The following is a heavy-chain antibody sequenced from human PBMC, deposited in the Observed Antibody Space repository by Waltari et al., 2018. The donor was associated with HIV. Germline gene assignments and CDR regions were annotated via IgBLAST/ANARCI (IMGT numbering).Heavy chain of an antibody. V-gene: IGHV3-49*04. CDR1: GFTFGDYA. CDR3: TRDRNPVSDHEDYFRNLHGMDV. Sequence: EVQLVESGGGLVQPGRSLRLSCTASGFTFGDYAMSLVRQAPVQGLEGVGFIRTKNNGGTKEYAASVKGRFTISRDDSKSIAYLQMNSLKTEDTAVYYCTRDRNPVSDHEDYFRNLHGMDVWGQGTTVTVSS. CDR2: IRTKNNGGTK. J-gene: IGHJ6*02. D-gene: IGHD3-3*01.